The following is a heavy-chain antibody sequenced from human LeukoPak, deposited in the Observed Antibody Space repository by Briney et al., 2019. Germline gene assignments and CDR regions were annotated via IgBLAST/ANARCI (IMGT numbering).Heavy chain of an antibody. D-gene: IGHD6-19*01. V-gene: IGHV3-48*04. J-gene: IGHJ4*02. CDR2: ISSSGSTI. CDR3: ARDQGLLVVAGRFGY. CDR1: GFTFSSYS. Sequence: GGSLRLSCAASGFTFSSYSMNWVRQAPGKGLEWVSYISSSGSTIYYADSVKGRFTISRDNAKNSLYLQMNSLRAEDTAVYYCARDQGLLVVAGRFGYWGQGTLVTVSS.